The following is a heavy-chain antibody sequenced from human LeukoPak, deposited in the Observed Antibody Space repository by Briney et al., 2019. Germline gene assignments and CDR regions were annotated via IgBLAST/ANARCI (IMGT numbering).Heavy chain of an antibody. Sequence: SVKVSCKASGGTFSSYAISWVRQAPGQGLEWMGGIIPIFGTANYAQKFQGRVTITTDESTSTAYVELSSLRSEDTAVYYCAREGYCSSTSCYGRVAFDIWGQGTMVTVSS. CDR1: GGTFSSYA. CDR2: IIPIFGTA. J-gene: IGHJ3*02. CDR3: AREGYCSSTSCYGRVAFDI. V-gene: IGHV1-69*05. D-gene: IGHD2-2*01.